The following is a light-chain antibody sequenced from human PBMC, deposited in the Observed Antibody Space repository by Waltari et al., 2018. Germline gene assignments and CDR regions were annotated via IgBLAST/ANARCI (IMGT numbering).Light chain of an antibody. CDR3: SSYGGRNNLI. Sequence: QSALTQPPSASGSPGQSVTISCTGTSSDIGDYNFVSWYQQHPGKAPKLMIYEVSKLPSGVPDRFSGSNSGYTASLTVSGLQAEDEAEYYCSSYGGRNNLIFGGGTKLTVL. CDR2: EVS. CDR1: SSDIGDYNF. V-gene: IGLV2-8*01. J-gene: IGLJ2*01.